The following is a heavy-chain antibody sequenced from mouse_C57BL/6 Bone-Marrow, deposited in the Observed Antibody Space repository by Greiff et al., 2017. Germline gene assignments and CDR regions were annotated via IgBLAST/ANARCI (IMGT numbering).Heavy chain of an antibody. J-gene: IGHJ4*01. D-gene: IGHD2-1*01. CDR2: ISSGGDYI. Sequence: EVQGVESGEGLVKPGGSLKLSCAASGFTFSSYAMSWVRQTPEKRLEWVAYISSGGDYIYYADTVKGRFTISRDNARNTLYLQMSSLKSEDTAMYYCTNYGNYDARDYWGQGTSVTVSS. V-gene: IGHV5-9-1*02. CDR3: TNYGNYDARDY. CDR1: GFTFSSYA.